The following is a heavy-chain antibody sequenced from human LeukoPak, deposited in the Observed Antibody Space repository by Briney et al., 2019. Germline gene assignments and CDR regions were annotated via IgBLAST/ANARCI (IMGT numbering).Heavy chain of an antibody. CDR1: GYSFINYG. D-gene: IGHD1-26*01. J-gene: IGHJ4*02. V-gene: IGHV1-18*01. Sequence: ASVTVSCKASGYSFINYGITWVRQAPGQGLEWMAWISGHKGNFNYAQELQGRVSVTTDTSATTAYLELTGLRYDDTAVYYCAIALSIVVPSVADYWGQGTLVTVSS. CDR2: ISGHKGNF. CDR3: AIALSIVVPSVADY.